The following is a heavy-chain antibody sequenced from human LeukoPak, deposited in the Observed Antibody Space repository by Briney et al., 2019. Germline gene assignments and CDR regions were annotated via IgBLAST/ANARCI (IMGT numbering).Heavy chain of an antibody. D-gene: IGHD4-23*01. Sequence: GGSLRLSCTASGFDFSSFAMHWVRQAPGKGLEWVTFIQYDGSNENYADSVKGRFTVSRDNSKKTLYLQMNSLRGEDTAVYYCAKDPVDYGGPNLEYYFDYWGQGTLVTVSS. J-gene: IGHJ4*02. V-gene: IGHV3-30*02. CDR2: IQYDGSNE. CDR3: AKDPVDYGGPNLEYYFDY. CDR1: GFDFSSFA.